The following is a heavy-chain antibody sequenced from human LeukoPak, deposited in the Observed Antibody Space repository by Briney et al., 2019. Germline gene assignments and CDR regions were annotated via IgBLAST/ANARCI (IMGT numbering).Heavy chain of an antibody. CDR2: IKQDGSEK. Sequence: GGSLRLSCAASGFTFSSYWMSWVRQAPGKGLEWVANIKQDGSEKYYVDSVKGRFTISRDNAKNSLYLQTNSLRAEDTAVYYCARDHNTYYYDSSGYYGWYFDLWGRGTLVTVSS. V-gene: IGHV3-7*01. D-gene: IGHD3-22*01. CDR3: ARDHNTYYYDSSGYYGWYFDL. CDR1: GFTFSSYW. J-gene: IGHJ2*01.